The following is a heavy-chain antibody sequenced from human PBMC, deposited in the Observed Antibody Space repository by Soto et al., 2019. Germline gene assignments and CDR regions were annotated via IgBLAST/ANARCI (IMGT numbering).Heavy chain of an antibody. CDR3: AGDYRAHTSGYSPHFDY. CDR2: INPNSGGT. CDR1: GYTFTGYY. D-gene: IGHD5-18*01. Sequence: ASVKVSCKASGYTFTGYYMHWVRQAPGQGLEWMGWINPNSGGTDYAQKFQGRVTMTRDTSINTAYMELSRLTSDDTAVYLCAGDYRAHTSGYSPHFDYWGRGALVTVSS. V-gene: IGHV1-2*02. J-gene: IGHJ4*02.